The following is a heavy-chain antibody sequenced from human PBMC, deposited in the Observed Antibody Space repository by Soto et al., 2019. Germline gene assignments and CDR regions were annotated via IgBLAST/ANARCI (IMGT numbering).Heavy chain of an antibody. V-gene: IGHV3-21*01. D-gene: IGHD6-19*01. CDR2: ISSTSSYI. CDR3: ARGRVAAEPGIDY. Sequence: PGGSLRLSCAASAFTFNTSTMVWVRQAPGKGLEWVSSISSTSSYIWYADSVKGRFTISRDNARNSLFLQMDSLRVDDTAVYYCARGRVAAEPGIDYWGQGALVTVSS. CDR1: AFTFNTST. J-gene: IGHJ4*02.